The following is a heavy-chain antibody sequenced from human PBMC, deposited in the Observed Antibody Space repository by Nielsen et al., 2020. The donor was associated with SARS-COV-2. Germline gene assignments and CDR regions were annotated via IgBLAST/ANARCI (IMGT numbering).Heavy chain of an antibody. CDR1: GFTFSSYA. CDR2: ISYDGSNK. CDR3: ARDGGYCSGGSCYGVLDY. V-gene: IGHV3-30-3*01. Sequence: SLRLSCAASGFTFSSYAMHWVRQAPGKGLEWVAVISYDGSNKYYADSVKGRFTISRDNSKNTLYLQMNSLRAEDTAVYYCARDGGYCSGGSCYGVLDYWGQGTLVTVSS. D-gene: IGHD2-15*01. J-gene: IGHJ4*02.